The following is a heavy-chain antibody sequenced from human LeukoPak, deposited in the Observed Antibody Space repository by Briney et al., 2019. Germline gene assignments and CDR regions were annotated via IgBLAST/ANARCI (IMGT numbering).Heavy chain of an antibody. V-gene: IGHV4-34*01. CDR1: GGSFSGYY. Sequence: KSSETLSLTCAVYGGSFSGYYWSWIRQPPGRGLEWIGEIDHSGGTNFNPALKSRVTISVDTSKNQFSLKLSSVTAADTAVYYCARYTIFGVADGMDVWGQGTTVTVSS. CDR2: IDHSGGT. CDR3: ARYTIFGVADGMDV. J-gene: IGHJ6*02. D-gene: IGHD3-3*01.